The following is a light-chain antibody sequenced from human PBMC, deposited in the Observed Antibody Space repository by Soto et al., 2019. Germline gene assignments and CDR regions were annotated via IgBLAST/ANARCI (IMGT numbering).Light chain of an antibody. CDR3: SSYAGSNNFVV. CDR1: SSDVGGYNY. J-gene: IGLJ2*01. V-gene: IGLV2-8*01. Sequence: QSALTQPPSASGSPGQSVTISCTGTSSDVGGYNYVSWYQQHPGKAPKLMIYEVSTRPSGVPDRFSGSKSSNPASLTGSGLQAEDEADYYCSSYAGSNNFVVFGGGTKLTVL. CDR2: EVS.